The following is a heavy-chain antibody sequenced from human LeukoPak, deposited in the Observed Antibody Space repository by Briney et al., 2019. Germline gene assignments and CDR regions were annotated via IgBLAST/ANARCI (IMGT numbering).Heavy chain of an antibody. CDR1: GFTFGDHA. CDR2: IRSKAYRGTT. D-gene: IGHD5-18*01. CDR3: ARGPIQLWIHNAMDV. V-gene: IGHV3-49*04. J-gene: IGHJ6*02. Sequence: GGSLRLSCTGSGFTFGDHAMSWVRQAPGKGLEWVGFIRSKAYRGTTEYAASVKGRFTISRDDFASIAYLQMNSLTTEDTAVYYCARGPIQLWIHNAMDVWGQGTTVTGSS.